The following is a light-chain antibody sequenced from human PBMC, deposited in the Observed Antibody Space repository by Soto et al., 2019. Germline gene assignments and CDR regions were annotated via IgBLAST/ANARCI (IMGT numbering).Light chain of an antibody. V-gene: IGLV2-8*01. CDR3: SSYAGSNNFDV. CDR2: EVS. CDR1: SSDVGGYNY. Sequence: QSVLTQPPSASGSPGQSVTISCTGTSSDVGGYNYVSWYQQHPGKAPKLMIYEVSKRPSGVPDRFSGSKSGNTASLTVSGLQAEDEADYYCSSYAGSNNFDVFGTGIMPTVL. J-gene: IGLJ1*01.